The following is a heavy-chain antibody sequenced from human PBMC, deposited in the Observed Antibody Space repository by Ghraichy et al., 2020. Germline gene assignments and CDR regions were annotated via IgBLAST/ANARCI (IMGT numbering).Heavy chain of an antibody. J-gene: IGHJ5*02. D-gene: IGHD3-22*01. V-gene: IGHV3-21*01. CDR3: ARDYYYDSSGYSWFDP. CDR1: GFTFSSYS. CDR2: ISSSSSYI. Sequence: GALRLSCAASGFTFSSYSMNWVRQAPGKGLEWVSSISSSSSYIYYADSVKGRFTISRDNAKNSLYLQMNSLRAEDTAVYYCARDYYYDSSGYSWFDPWGQGTLVTVSS.